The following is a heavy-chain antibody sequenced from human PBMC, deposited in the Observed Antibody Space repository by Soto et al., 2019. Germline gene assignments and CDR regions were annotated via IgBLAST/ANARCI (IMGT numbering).Heavy chain of an antibody. CDR1: GLTFSSYG. D-gene: IGHD3-3*01. Sequence: PGGSLRLSCAASGLTFSSYGMHWVRQAPGRGLEWVAGISYDGRNTYYVDSVKGRFTISRDNSKNTLDLQMNSLRVEDTAVFYCAQDTYYHDASGYYTFAYWSQGALVTVSS. V-gene: IGHV3-30*18. CDR2: ISYDGRNT. J-gene: IGHJ4*02. CDR3: AQDTYYHDASGYYTFAY.